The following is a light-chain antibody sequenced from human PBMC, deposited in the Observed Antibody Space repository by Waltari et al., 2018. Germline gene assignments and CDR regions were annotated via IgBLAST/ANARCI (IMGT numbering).Light chain of an antibody. J-gene: IGKJ1*01. V-gene: IGKV1-5*03. CDR3: QQYHSYRT. CDR1: QSISTW. CDR2: KAS. Sequence: DIQMTQSPSTLSASVGDRLSITCRANQSISTWLAWYQQKPGKAPKLLFYKASTLERGVPSMCGGSGSGTVFTLTISRLHPDDCATYYCQQYHSYRTFGQGTKVEIK.